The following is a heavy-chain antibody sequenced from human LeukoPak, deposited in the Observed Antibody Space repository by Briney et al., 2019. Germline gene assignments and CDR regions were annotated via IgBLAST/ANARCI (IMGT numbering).Heavy chain of an antibody. V-gene: IGHV4-39*01. J-gene: IGHJ6*03. D-gene: IGHD6-13*01. Sequence: SETLSLTCTVSGGSISSSSYYWGWIRQPPGKGLEWIGSIYYSGNTYYNPSLKSRVTISVDTSKNQFSLKLSSVTAADTAVYYCANYSIYYYYMDVWGKGTTVTVSS. CDR1: GGSISSSSYY. CDR3: ANYSIYYYYMDV. CDR2: IYYSGNT.